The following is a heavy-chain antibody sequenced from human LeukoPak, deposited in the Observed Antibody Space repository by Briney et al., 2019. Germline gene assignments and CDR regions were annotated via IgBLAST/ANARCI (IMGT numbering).Heavy chain of an antibody. CDR2: INHSGYT. Sequence: SETLSLTCAVYGGSFSGYYWSWIRQPPGKGLEWIGEINHSGYTNYNPSLKSRVTISVDTSKNQFSLKLSSVTAADTAVYYCARGRFVYGSYRSRDAFDIWGQGTMVTVS. CDR3: ARGRFVYGSYRSRDAFDI. V-gene: IGHV4-34*01. D-gene: IGHD1-26*01. CDR1: GGSFSGYY. J-gene: IGHJ3*02.